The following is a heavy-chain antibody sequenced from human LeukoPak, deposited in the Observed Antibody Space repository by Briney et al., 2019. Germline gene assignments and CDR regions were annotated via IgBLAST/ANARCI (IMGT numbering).Heavy chain of an antibody. J-gene: IGHJ4*02. V-gene: IGHV4-39*07. CDR1: GGSISSSSYY. Sequence: SETLSLTCTVSGGSISSSSYYWGWIRQPPGKGLEWIGSIYYSGSTYYNPSLKSRVTISVDTSKNQFSLKLSSVTAADTAVYYCARGRGIQLWLRQYYFDYWGQGTLVTVSS. D-gene: IGHD5-18*01. CDR2: IYYSGST. CDR3: ARGRGIQLWLRQYYFDY.